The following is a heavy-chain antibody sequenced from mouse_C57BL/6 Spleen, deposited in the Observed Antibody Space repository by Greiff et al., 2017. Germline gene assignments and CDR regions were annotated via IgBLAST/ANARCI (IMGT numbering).Heavy chain of an antibody. CDR1: GFNIQDYY. CDR2: IATEDGET. D-gene: IGHD1-1*01. Sequence: VQLQQSGAELVKPGASVKLSCTASGFNIQDYYMPWVKQRTEQGLEWIGRIATEDGETKSAPKFPGQATITADTSSTTAYLQLSSLTSEDTAVYYCARGELLQRFAYWGKGTLVTVSA. J-gene: IGHJ3*01. V-gene: IGHV14-2*01. CDR3: ARGELLQRFAY.